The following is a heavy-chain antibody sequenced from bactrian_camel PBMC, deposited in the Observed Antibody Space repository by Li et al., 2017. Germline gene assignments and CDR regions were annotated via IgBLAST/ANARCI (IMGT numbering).Heavy chain of an antibody. Sequence: HVQLVESGGRSVRAGDSLRLSCVASGRTYCMYDMSWYCQESEEDRTFIAAIEGDGRATYGDGAKGRFTISQDRSKKTAYLEMTSLKPSDTATYVCKLADGPCRGGGRWDPYWGRGTQVTVS. CDR2: IEGDGRA. CDR3: KLADGPCRGGGRWDPY. V-gene: IGHV3S57*01. D-gene: IGHD7*01. J-gene: IGHJ4*01. CDR1: GRTYCMYD.